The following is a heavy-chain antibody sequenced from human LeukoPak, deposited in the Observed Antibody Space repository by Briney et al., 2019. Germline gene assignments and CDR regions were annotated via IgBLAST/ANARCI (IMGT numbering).Heavy chain of an antibody. V-gene: IGHV2-70*11. D-gene: IGHD5-12*01. Sequence: QTLSLTCAVSGGSISSGGYSWSWIRQPPGKALEWLARIDWDDDKYYSTSLKTRLTISKDTSKNQVVLTMTNMDPVDTATYYCARTRDSGYDFADFDYWGQGTLVTVSS. CDR3: ARTRDSGYDFADFDY. CDR1: GGSISSGGYS. J-gene: IGHJ4*02. CDR2: IDWDDDK.